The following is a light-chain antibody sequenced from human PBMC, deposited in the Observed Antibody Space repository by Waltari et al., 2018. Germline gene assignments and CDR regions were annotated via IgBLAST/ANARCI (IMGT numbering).Light chain of an antibody. CDR3: QSYDSNNPVV. J-gene: IGLJ2*01. Sequence: NFMLTPPHSVSESPGKTVTISCTRSSGSIASNYVQWYQQRPGSAPTTVIYEDTQRPSGVPDRFSGSIDSSTNSASLTISGLKTEDEADYYCQSYDSNNPVVFGGGTKLTVL. V-gene: IGLV6-57*04. CDR1: SGSIASNY. CDR2: EDT.